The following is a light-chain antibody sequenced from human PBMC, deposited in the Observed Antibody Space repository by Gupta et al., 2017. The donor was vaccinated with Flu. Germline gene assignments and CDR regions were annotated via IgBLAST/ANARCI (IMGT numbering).Light chain of an antibody. Sequence: DIQMTQSPSSLSASVGDRVTITCRASQSISSYLNWYQQKPGKAPKLLIYAASSLQSGVPSRFSGSGSGTDFTLTISRLQPEDFATYYCLQSASTPLTFGQGTKVEIK. J-gene: IGKJ1*01. CDR1: QSISSY. V-gene: IGKV1-39*01. CDR3: LQSASTPLT. CDR2: AAS.